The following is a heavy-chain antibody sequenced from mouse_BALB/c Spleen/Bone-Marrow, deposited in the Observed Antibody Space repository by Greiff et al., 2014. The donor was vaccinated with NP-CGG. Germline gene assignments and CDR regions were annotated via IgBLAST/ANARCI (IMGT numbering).Heavy chain of an antibody. J-gene: IGHJ2*01. CDR3: ARGDYRSYYFDY. V-gene: IGHV1-54*01. Sequence: QVQLQQSGAELVRPGTSVKVSCKASGYAFTNYLIEWVKQRPGQGLEWIGVINPGSGGTNYNEKFKGKATLTADKSSSTAYMQLSSLTSDDSAVYFCARGDYRSYYFDYWGQGTTLTASS. D-gene: IGHD2-14*01. CDR1: GYAFTNYL. CDR2: INPGSGGT.